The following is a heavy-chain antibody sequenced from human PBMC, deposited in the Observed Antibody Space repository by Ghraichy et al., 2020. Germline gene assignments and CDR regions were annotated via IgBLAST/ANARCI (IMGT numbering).Heavy chain of an antibody. CDR1: GFTFSSYW. D-gene: IGHD4-23*01. CDR3: AREHYGGNYNWFDP. V-gene: IGHV3-7*03. CDR2: IKQDGSEK. Sequence: GGSLRLSCAASGFTFSSYWMSWVRQAPGKGLEWVANIKQDGSEKYYVDSVKGRFTISRDNAKNSLYLQMNSLRAEDTAVYYCAREHYGGNYNWFDPWGQGTLVTVSS. J-gene: IGHJ5*02.